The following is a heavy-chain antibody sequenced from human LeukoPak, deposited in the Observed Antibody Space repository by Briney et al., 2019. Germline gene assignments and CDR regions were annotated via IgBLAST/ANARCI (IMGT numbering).Heavy chain of an antibody. CDR2: ISYDGAN. CDR3: AKLYGSNADFDY. V-gene: IGHV3-33*05. Sequence: PGGSLRLSCAASGFPFSSYGMHWVRQAPGKGLEWVSFISYDGANKYADSVKGRFTISRDNSKNTLYLQMNSLRAEDTAVYYCAKLYGSNADFDYWGQGTLVTVSS. J-gene: IGHJ4*02. D-gene: IGHD4-23*01. CDR1: GFPFSSYG.